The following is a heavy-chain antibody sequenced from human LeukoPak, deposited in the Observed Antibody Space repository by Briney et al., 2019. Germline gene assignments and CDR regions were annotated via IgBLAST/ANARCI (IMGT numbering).Heavy chain of an antibody. CDR2: ISSNGGSI. CDR3: VKPYSSSWLDAFDI. CDR1: GSTFSSYA. V-gene: IGHV3-64D*06. D-gene: IGHD6-13*01. Sequence: GGSLRLSCSASGSTFSSYAMHWVRQAPGRGLEYVSVISSNGGSIYYADSVKGRFTISRDNSKNTLYLQTSSLRAEDTAVYFCVKPYSSSWLDAFDIWGQGTMVTVSS. J-gene: IGHJ3*02.